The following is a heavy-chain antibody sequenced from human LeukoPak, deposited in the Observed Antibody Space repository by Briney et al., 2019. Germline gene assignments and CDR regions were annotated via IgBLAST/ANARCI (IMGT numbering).Heavy chain of an antibody. CDR2: VDPEDGET. J-gene: IGHJ3*02. CDR1: GYTPTELS. Sequence: ASVKVSCKVSGYTPTELSMHWVRQAPGKGLEWVGGVDPEDGETIYAQKLQGRVTMTEDTSTDTACMELSSLRSEDTAVYYCPTASSSGIWGQRTMVTVSS. V-gene: IGHV1-24*01. CDR3: PTASSSGI. D-gene: IGHD3-22*01.